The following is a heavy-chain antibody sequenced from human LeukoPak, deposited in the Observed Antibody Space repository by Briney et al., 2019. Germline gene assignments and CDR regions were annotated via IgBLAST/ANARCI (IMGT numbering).Heavy chain of an antibody. Sequence: PGGSLRLSCAASGFTFSSYAMNWVRQAPGKGLEWVSGISGSGASPYYADSVKGRFTMSRDNSKNTLYLQMNSLRAEDTAVYYCAKANSPYYYDSSGYSTFDYWGQGTLVTVSS. CDR1: GFTFSSYA. CDR2: ISGSGASP. D-gene: IGHD3-22*01. CDR3: AKANSPYYYDSSGYSTFDY. V-gene: IGHV3-23*01. J-gene: IGHJ4*02.